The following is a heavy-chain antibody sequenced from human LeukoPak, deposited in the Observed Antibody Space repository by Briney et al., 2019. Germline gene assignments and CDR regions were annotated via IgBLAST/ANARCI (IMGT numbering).Heavy chain of an antibody. CDR1: GGTFSSYA. J-gene: IGHJ4*02. D-gene: IGHD3-10*01. Sequence: GASVKVSCKASGGTFSSYAISWVRQAPGQGLEWMGGIIPIFGTANYAQKFQGRVTITADESTSTAYMELSSLRSEDTAVYYCARDRTLRFGELVTGHYYFDYWGQGTLVTVSS. CDR2: IIPIFGTA. V-gene: IGHV1-69*13. CDR3: ARDRTLRFGELVTGHYYFDY.